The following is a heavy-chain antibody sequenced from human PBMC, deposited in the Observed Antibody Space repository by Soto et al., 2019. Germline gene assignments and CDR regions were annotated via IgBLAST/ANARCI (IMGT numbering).Heavy chain of an antibody. D-gene: IGHD6-6*01. Sequence: GGSLRLSCAASGFTFSSYGMHWVRQAPGKGLEWVAVIWYDGSNKYYADSVKGRFTISRDNSKNTLYLQMNSLRAEDTAVYYCARSRIAAPHFDYWGQGTLVTVSS. V-gene: IGHV3-33*01. CDR1: GFTFSSYG. J-gene: IGHJ4*02. CDR3: ARSRIAAPHFDY. CDR2: IWYDGSNK.